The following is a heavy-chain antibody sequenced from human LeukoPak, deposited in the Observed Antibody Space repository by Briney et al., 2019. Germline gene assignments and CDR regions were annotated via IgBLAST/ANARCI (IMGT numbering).Heavy chain of an antibody. CDR3: ARDLKSPTYYRNGYDP. V-gene: IGHV4-39*07. J-gene: IGHJ5*02. D-gene: IGHD3-10*01. CDR1: GGSISSSSYY. Sequence: SDPLSLPCTVSGGSISSSSYYWGWIRQPPGKGLEWIGSIYYSGSTYYNPSLKSRVTISLDTSKNQFSLKLSSVTAADTAVYYCARDLKSPTYYRNGYDPQGQGALVTVAS. CDR2: IYYSGST.